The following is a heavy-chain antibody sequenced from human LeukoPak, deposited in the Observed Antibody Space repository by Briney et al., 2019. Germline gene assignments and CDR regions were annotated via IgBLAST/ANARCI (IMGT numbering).Heavy chain of an antibody. D-gene: IGHD4-23*01. V-gene: IGHV4-4*02. Sequence: SGTLSLTCAVSGDSISSSNWWTWVRQPPGKGLEWIGEIYHSGNTNYNPSPKSRVTMSVDKSKNQFSLNLNSVTAADTAVYYCARTGGNSDFDYWGQGTLVTVSS. CDR1: GDSISSSNW. CDR3: ARTGGNSDFDY. CDR2: IYHSGNT. J-gene: IGHJ4*02.